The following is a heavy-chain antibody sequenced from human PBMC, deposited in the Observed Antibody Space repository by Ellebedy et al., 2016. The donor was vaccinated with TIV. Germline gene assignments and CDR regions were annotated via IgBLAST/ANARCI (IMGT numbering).Heavy chain of an antibody. V-gene: IGHV3-48*01. CDR2: ISSSSSTI. D-gene: IGHD6-13*01. Sequence: GESLKISCAASGFTFSSYSMNWVRQAPGKGLEWVSYISSSSSTIYYADSVKGRFTISRDNSKNTLYLQMNSLRAEDTAVYYCASSGIAAAGTIPWFDPWGQGTLVTVSS. CDR3: ASSGIAAAGTIPWFDP. CDR1: GFTFSSYS. J-gene: IGHJ5*02.